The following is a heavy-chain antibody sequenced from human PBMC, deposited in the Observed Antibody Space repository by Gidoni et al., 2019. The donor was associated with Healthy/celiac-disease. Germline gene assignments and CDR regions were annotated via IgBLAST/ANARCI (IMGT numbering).Heavy chain of an antibody. CDR2: IKQDGSEK. CDR1: GFTFSSYW. Sequence: EVQLVESGGGLVQPGGSLRLSCAASGFTFSSYWMSWVRQAPGKGLEWVANIKQDGSEKYYVDSVKGRFTISRDNAKNSLYLQMNSLRAEDTAVYYCASSITILRTYYFDYWGQGTLVTVSS. D-gene: IGHD3-3*01. CDR3: ASSITILRTYYFDY. J-gene: IGHJ4*02. V-gene: IGHV3-7*03.